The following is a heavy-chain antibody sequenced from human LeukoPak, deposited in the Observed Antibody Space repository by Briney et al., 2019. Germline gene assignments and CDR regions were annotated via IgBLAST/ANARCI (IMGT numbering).Heavy chain of an antibody. Sequence: SETLPLTCTVSGGSISSYYWSWIRQPPGNGLEWIGYIYYSGSTNYNPSLKSRVTISVDTSKNQFSLKLSSVTAADTAVYYCARLYDFWSGRGFDPWGQGTLVTVSS. D-gene: IGHD3-3*01. CDR3: ARLYDFWSGRGFDP. CDR1: GGSISSYY. CDR2: IYYSGST. J-gene: IGHJ5*02. V-gene: IGHV4-59*08.